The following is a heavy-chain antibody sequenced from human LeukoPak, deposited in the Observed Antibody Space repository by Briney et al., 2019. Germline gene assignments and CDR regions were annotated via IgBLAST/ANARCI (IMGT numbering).Heavy chain of an antibody. V-gene: IGHV4-4*07. J-gene: IGHJ5*02. D-gene: IGHD4-23*01. CDR2: IYGTGST. CDR1: SGSIRSYY. CDR3: ARDRGDGNLNSFDP. Sequence: SETLSLTCTVSSGSIRSYYWSWIRQPAGRGLEWIGHIYGTGSTKYNPSLKSRVTMSVDTSKNQFSLMLNSVTAADTAVYYCARDRGDGNLNSFDPWGQGTLVTVSS.